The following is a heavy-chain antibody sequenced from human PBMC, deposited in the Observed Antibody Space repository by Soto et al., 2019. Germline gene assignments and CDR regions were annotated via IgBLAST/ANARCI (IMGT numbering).Heavy chain of an antibody. CDR3: ARVYSGSYSDY. J-gene: IGHJ4*02. V-gene: IGHV4-4*02. CDR1: GGSIRSNNW. D-gene: IGHD1-26*01. Sequence: PSETLSLTCAVSGGSIRSNNWWSWVRQPPGKGLEWIGEIFQSGSTHYNPSLKSRVTISVDKSKNQFSLKLSSVTAADTAVYYCARVYSGSYSDYWGQGTLVTVS. CDR2: IFQSGST.